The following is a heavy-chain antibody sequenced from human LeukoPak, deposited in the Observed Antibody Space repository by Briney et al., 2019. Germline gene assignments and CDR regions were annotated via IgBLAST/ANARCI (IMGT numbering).Heavy chain of an antibody. D-gene: IGHD3-16*01. CDR1: GFTFSSYW. Sequence: GGSLRLSCAVSGFTFSSYWMGWVRQAPGKGLAWVANINQDGSSKYYEDSVKGRFTISRDNSKNTLYLQMNSLRAEDTAVYYCARDGGPLRGKPFDPWGQGTLVTVSS. J-gene: IGHJ5*02. CDR3: ARDGGPLRGKPFDP. V-gene: IGHV3-7*01. CDR2: INQDGSSK.